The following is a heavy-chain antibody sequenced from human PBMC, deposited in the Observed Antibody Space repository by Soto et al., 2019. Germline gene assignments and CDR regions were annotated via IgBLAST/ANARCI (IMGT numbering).Heavy chain of an antibody. Sequence: QVQLVQSGAEVKKPGSSVKVSCKASGGTFSSYAISWVRQAPGQGLEWMGGIIPIFGTAHYEQKFQGRVTITADESTSTAYMELSSLRSEDTAVYYCAIGGDSGSCWPGRPFDYWGRGTLVTVSS. V-gene: IGHV1-69*01. CDR1: GGTFSSYA. J-gene: IGHJ4*02. CDR3: AIGGDSGSCWPGRPFDY. D-gene: IGHD6-6*01. CDR2: IIPIFGTA.